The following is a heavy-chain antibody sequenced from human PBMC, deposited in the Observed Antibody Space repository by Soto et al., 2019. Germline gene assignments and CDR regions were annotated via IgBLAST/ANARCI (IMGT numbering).Heavy chain of an antibody. V-gene: IGHV3-23*01. J-gene: IGHJ4*02. Sequence: GGPLRLSCAASVFTLSSYAMSWVRQAPGKGLEWVSAISGSGGSTYYADSVKGRFTISRDNSKNTLYLQMNSLRAEDTAVYYCALSSGSFDYWGQGTLVTVSS. CDR3: ALSSGSFDY. CDR1: VFTLSSYA. CDR2: ISGSGGST. D-gene: IGHD6-6*01.